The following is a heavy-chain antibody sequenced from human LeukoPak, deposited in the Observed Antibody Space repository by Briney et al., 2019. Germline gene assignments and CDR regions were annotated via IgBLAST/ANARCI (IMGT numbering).Heavy chain of an antibody. Sequence: GGSLRLSCAASGFTFSNFWVTWVRQAPGKGLEWVANINQDGSVKNFVDSVKGRFTISRDNAKNSLYLQLNSLRPEDTAVYYCARGVTIGVDAFDIWGQGTMVTVSS. V-gene: IGHV3-7*01. CDR3: ARGVTIGVDAFDI. J-gene: IGHJ3*02. CDR2: INQDGSVK. CDR1: GFTFSNFW. D-gene: IGHD4-17*01.